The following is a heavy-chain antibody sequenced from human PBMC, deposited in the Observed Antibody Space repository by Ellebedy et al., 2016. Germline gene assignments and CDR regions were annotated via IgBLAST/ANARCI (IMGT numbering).Heavy chain of an antibody. Sequence: SETLSLXXTVSGYSISSNYYWGWIRQPPGKGLEWIGTIYHSGSTYYNPSLKSRVTISVDTSKNQFSLKLNSVTAADTAVYYCARVRVTTPSRFDYWGQGTLVTVSS. D-gene: IGHD1-14*01. CDR3: ARVRVTTPSRFDY. V-gene: IGHV4-38-2*02. CDR1: GYSISSNYY. J-gene: IGHJ4*02. CDR2: IYHSGST.